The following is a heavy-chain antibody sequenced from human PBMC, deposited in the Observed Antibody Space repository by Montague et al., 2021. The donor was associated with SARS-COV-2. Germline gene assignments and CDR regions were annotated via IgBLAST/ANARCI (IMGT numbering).Heavy chain of an antibody. Sequence: SLRLSCAASGFTFSSYAMSWVRQAPGKGLEWVSAISGSGGSTYYADSVKGRFTRSRDNSKNTLYLQMNSLRAEDTAVYYCATSRFLEWLFTMDGTFDYWGQGTLVTVSS. V-gene: IGHV3-23*01. J-gene: IGHJ4*02. CDR3: ATSRFLEWLFTMDGTFDY. CDR2: ISGSGGST. CDR1: GFTFSSYA. D-gene: IGHD3-3*01.